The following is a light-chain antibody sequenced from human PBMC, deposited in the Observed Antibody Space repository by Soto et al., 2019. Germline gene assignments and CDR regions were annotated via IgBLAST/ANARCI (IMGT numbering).Light chain of an antibody. Sequence: DIVMTQSPLSLPVTPGEPASISCRSSQSLLHSNGYNYLDWYLQKPGQSPQLLIYLGSNRASWVPDSFSGSGSGTDVTLEISRVEAEDVGVYYCMQALQTPRTFGQGTKVEI. CDR1: QSLLHSNGYNY. J-gene: IGKJ1*01. V-gene: IGKV2-28*01. CDR3: MQALQTPRT. CDR2: LGS.